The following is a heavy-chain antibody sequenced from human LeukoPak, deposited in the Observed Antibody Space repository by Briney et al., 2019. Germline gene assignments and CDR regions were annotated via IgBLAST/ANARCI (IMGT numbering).Heavy chain of an antibody. V-gene: IGHV1-2*02. CDR3: ARSYSGSYAYYYYYYMDV. CDR1: GYTFTGDY. Sequence: GASVKVSCKASGYTFTGDYLHWVRQAPGQGPEWMGWINPNTGGTNYAQKFQDRVTMTRDTSINTAYMELSRLRSDDTAVYYCARSYSGSYAYYYYYYMDVWGEGTTVTVSS. D-gene: IGHD1-26*01. CDR2: INPNTGGT. J-gene: IGHJ6*03.